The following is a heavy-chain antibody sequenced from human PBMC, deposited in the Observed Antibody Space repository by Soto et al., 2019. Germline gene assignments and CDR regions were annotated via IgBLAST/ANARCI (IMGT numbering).Heavy chain of an antibody. Sequence: KVSCKASGGTFSSYTISWVRQAPGQGLEWMGRIIPILGIANYAQKFQGRVTITADKSTSTAYMELSSLRSEDTAVYYCARRTTVTTDYYYYYYYMDVWGKGTTVTVSS. CDR1: GGTFSSYT. CDR2: IIPILGIA. J-gene: IGHJ6*03. V-gene: IGHV1-69*02. D-gene: IGHD4-17*01. CDR3: ARRTTVTTDYYYYYYYMDV.